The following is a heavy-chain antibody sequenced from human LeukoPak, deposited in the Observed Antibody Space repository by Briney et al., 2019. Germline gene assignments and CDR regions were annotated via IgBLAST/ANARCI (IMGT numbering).Heavy chain of an antibody. J-gene: IGHJ4*02. CDR3: ARGTGGYYFDY. CDR1: GGSFNAYY. V-gene: IGHV4-34*01. D-gene: IGHD5-12*01. Sequence: SETLSLTCGVYGGSFNAYYWSWIRQPPGKGLEWIGEINHSGSTNYNPSLKSRVTISLDTSKNQFSLKLSSVTAADTAVYYCARGTGGYYFDYWGQGTLVTVSS. CDR2: INHSGST.